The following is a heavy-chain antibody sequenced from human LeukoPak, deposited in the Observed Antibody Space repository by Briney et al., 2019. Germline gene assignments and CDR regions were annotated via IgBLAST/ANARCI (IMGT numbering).Heavy chain of an antibody. Sequence: GGSLRLSCAASGFTFSSYSMNCVRQAPGKGLEWVSSISSSSSYIYYADSVKGRFTISRDNAKNSLYLQMNSLRAEDTAVYYCARDSLTWDYGDYSAFDIWGQGTMVTVSS. CDR2: ISSSSSYI. V-gene: IGHV3-21*01. CDR1: GFTFSSYS. D-gene: IGHD4-17*01. CDR3: ARDSLTWDYGDYSAFDI. J-gene: IGHJ3*02.